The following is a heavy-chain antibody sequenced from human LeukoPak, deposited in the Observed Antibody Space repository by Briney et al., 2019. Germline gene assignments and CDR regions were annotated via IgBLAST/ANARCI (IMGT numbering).Heavy chain of an antibody. D-gene: IGHD3-3*01. CDR2: ISSSGSTI. CDR3: ARGRMDQYYDFWSGSSNYYYGMDV. J-gene: IGHJ6*02. V-gene: IGHV3-11*01. Sequence: GGSLRLSCAASGFTFSDYYMSWIRQAPGKGLEWVSYISSSGSTIYYADSVKGRFTISRDNAKNSLYLQMNSLRAEDTAVYYCARGRMDQYYDFWSGSSNYYYGMDVWGQGTTVTVSS. CDR1: GFTFSDYY.